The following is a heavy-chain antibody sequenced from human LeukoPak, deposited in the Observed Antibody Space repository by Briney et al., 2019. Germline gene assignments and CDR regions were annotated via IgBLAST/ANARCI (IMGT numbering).Heavy chain of an antibody. CDR1: GFTFSSFA. J-gene: IGHJ6*03. V-gene: IGHV3-23*01. Sequence: GGSLRLSCATSGFTFSSFAMSWVRQAPGKGLEWVSGISRTGDSTYYADSVKGRFTISRDNSKNTLSLQMNSLRAEDTAVYYCAKGADYYYYMDVWGKGTTVTVSS. CDR3: AKGADYYYYMDV. CDR2: ISRTGDST.